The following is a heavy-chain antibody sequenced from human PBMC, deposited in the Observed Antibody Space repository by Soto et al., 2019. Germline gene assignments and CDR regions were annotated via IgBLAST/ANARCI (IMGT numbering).Heavy chain of an antibody. Sequence: EVQLVESGGGLVQPGGSLRLSCAVSGFTFSSDCRHWVRQAPGKGLVWVSSINSDGSSTSYADSVKGRFTISRDNAKNTLYLQMNSLRAEDTAVYYCASTVVTGYWGQGTLVTVSS. CDR2: INSDGSST. J-gene: IGHJ4*02. CDR1: GFTFSSDC. V-gene: IGHV3-74*01. CDR3: ASTVVTGY. D-gene: IGHD2-15*01.